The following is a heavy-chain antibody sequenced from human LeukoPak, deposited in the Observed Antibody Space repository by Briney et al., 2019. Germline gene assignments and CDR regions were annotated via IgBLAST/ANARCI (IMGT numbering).Heavy chain of an antibody. CDR1: GFTFSSYG. CDR3: AKDHGDIVVVVAATPGCYGMDV. D-gene: IGHD2-15*01. J-gene: IGHJ6*02. V-gene: IGHV3-30*18. Sequence: PGRSLRLSCAASGFTFSSYGMHWVRQAPGKGLEWVAVISYDGSNKCYADSVKGRFTISRDNSKNTLYLQMNSLRAEDTAMYYCAKDHGDIVVVVAATPGCYGMDVWGQGTTVTVSS. CDR2: ISYDGSNK.